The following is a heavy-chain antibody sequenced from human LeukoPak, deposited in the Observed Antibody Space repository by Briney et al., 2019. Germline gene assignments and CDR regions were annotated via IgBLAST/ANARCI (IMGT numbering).Heavy chain of an antibody. Sequence: GGSLRLSCAASGFAFDDYGMHWVRQAPGKGLEWVSGISWNSGSIGYADSVKGRFTISRDNAKNSLYLQMNSLRPEDTALYYCAKVRGSSGGYFDYWGQGTLVTVSS. CDR2: ISWNSGSI. D-gene: IGHD6-13*01. V-gene: IGHV3-9*01. CDR3: AKVRGSSGGYFDY. CDR1: GFAFDDYG. J-gene: IGHJ4*02.